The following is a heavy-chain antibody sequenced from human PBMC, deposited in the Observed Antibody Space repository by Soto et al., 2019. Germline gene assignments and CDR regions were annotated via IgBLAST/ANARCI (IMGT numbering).Heavy chain of an antibody. CDR1: GFTLRNYA. J-gene: IGHJ4*02. D-gene: IGHD3-16*01. CDR2: INSGGNI. CDR3: AKDRQDDWAWTFDS. V-gene: IGHV3-23*01. Sequence: EVQLLESGGDLVQPGGSLRLSCAASGFTLRNYAMAWVRQAPGKGLEWVSEINSGGNIFYAASMKGRITISRDTSKNTVSLQLNRLRVEDTALYYCAKDRQDDWAWTFDSWCQGTLVTVSP.